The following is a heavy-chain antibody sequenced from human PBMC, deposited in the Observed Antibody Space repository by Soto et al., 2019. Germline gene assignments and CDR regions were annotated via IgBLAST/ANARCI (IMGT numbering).Heavy chain of an antibody. Sequence: GGSLRLSCAASGFTFSDYYMSWIRQAPGKGLEWVSYISSSGSTIYYADSVKGRFTISRDNAKNSLYLQMNSLRAEDTAVYYCARDGLGDYCSSTSCYEGVWGKGTTVTVSS. CDR2: ISSSGSTI. J-gene: IGHJ6*04. D-gene: IGHD2-2*01. CDR1: GFTFSDYY. CDR3: ARDGLGDYCSSTSCYEGV. V-gene: IGHV3-11*01.